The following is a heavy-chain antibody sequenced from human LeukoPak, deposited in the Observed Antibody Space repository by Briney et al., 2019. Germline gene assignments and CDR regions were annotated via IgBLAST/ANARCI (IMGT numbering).Heavy chain of an antibody. CDR3: ARVISGTGRLDH. Sequence: PGRSLRLSCAASGFTFSSYGMHWVRQAPGKGLEWVSIIWYDGSNEYYADSVKGRFIITRDNSKNTLYLQMNSLRAEDTAVYFCARVISGTGRLDHWGQGTLVTVTS. V-gene: IGHV3-33*01. CDR1: GFTFSSYG. J-gene: IGHJ4*02. D-gene: IGHD1-14*01. CDR2: IWYDGSNE.